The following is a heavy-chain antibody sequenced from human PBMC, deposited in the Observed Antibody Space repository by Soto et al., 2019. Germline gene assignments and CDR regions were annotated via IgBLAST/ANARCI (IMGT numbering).Heavy chain of an antibody. CDR2: VNQDASEI. V-gene: IGHV3-7*04. J-gene: IGHJ4*02. CDR3: VRAVGGRSAF. Sequence: EVQLVESGGGLVQPGGSLTLSCTASGFTYSDHWMSWVRQAPWKGLEWVANVNQDASEIYYVDSVKGRFTISRDNARSSLLLKMNSLGVEDTAVYYCVRAVGGRSAFWGQGTLVTVSS. CDR1: GFTYSDHW. D-gene: IGHD3-16*01.